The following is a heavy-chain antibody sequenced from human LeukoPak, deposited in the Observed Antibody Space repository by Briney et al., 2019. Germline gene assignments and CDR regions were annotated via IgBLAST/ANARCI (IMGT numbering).Heavy chain of an antibody. Sequence: PGRSLRLSCAASGFIFSKYGMHWVRQAPGRGLEWLALIRYDGNEEVYVDSVRGRFTISRDNSKNTVFLQMNRLRAHDTAVYYCARWGIVGHAAFDLWGQGTMVTVSS. D-gene: IGHD3-22*01. CDR1: GFIFSKYG. J-gene: IGHJ3*01. CDR3: ARWGIVGHAAFDL. V-gene: IGHV3-33*01. CDR2: IRYDGNEE.